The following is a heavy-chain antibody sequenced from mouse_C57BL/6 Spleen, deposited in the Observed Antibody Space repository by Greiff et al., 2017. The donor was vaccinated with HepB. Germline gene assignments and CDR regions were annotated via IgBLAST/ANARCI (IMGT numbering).Heavy chain of an antibody. J-gene: IGHJ1*03. D-gene: IGHD1-1*01. V-gene: IGHV2-2*01. CDR3: ARRPSGSSYWYFDV. CDR1: GFSLTSYG. Sequence: VKLMESGPGLVQPSQRLSITCTVSGFSLTSYGVHWVRQSPGKGLEWLGVIWSGGSTDYNAAFISRLSISKDNSKSQVFFKMNSLQADDTAIYYCARRPSGSSYWYFDVWGTGTTVTVSS. CDR2: IWSGGST.